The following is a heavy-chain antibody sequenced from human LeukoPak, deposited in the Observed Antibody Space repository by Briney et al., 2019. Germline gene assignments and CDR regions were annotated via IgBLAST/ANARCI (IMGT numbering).Heavy chain of an antibody. CDR3: AREGPYSGSYLVDY. CDR2: INPNSGGT. J-gene: IGHJ4*02. V-gene: IGHV1-2*02. Sequence: ASVKVSCKASGYTFTGYYLHWVRQAPGQGLEWMGWINPNSGGTNYAQKFQGRVTMTRDTSISTAYMELSRLRSDDTAVYYCAREGPYSGSYLVDYWGRGTLVTVSS. CDR1: GYTFTGYY. D-gene: IGHD1-26*01.